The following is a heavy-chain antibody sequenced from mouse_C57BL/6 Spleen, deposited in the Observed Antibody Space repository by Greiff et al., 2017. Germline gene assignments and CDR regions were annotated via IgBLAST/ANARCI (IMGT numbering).Heavy chain of an antibody. CDR1: GYAFTNYL. V-gene: IGHV1-54*01. D-gene: IGHD1-1*02. Sequence: VQLQQSGAELVRPGTSVKVSCKASGYAFTNYLIEWVKQRPGQGLEWIGVLNPGSGGTNYNETFKGKATLTAYKSSSTADMQLSSLTSEDSAVYFCARRVYYGGFAYWGQGTLVTVSA. CDR3: ARRVYYGGFAY. J-gene: IGHJ3*01. CDR2: LNPGSGGT.